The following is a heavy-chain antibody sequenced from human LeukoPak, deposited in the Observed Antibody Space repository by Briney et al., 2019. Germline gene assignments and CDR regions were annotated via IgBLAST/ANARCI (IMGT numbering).Heavy chain of an antibody. CDR1: GGTFSSYA. CDR3: AREVGYYDSSGTEVDAFDI. D-gene: IGHD3-22*01. J-gene: IGHJ3*02. CDR2: IIPIFGTA. V-gene: IGHV1-69*01. Sequence: ASVKVSCKASGGTFSSYAISWVRQAPGQGLEWMGGIIPIFGTANYAQKFQGRVTITADESTSTAYMELSSLRSEDTAVYYCAREVGYYDSSGTEVDAFDIWGQGTTVTVSS.